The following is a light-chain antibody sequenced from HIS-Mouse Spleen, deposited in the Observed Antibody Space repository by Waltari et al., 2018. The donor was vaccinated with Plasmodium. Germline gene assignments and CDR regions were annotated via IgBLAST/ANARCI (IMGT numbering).Light chain of an antibody. CDR3: QSADSSGTYV. Sequence: SYELTQPPSVSVSPGPPARITCSGAALPKQYAYWYQQKPGQAPVLVIYKDSERPSGIPERFSGSSSGTTVTLTISGVQAEDEADYYCQSADSSGTYVFGTGTKVTVL. CDR1: ALPKQY. V-gene: IGLV3-25*03. J-gene: IGLJ1*01. CDR2: KDS.